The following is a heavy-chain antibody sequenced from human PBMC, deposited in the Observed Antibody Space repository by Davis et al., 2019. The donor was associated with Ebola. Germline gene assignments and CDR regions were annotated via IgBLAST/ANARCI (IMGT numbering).Heavy chain of an antibody. J-gene: IGHJ3*02. CDR2: IYSGGST. D-gene: IGHD2-2*01. CDR1: GFTVSSNY. Sequence: GESLKISCAASGFTVSSNYMSWVRQAPGKGLEWVSVIYSGGSTYYADSVKGRFTISRDNSKNTLYLQMNSLRAEDTAVYYCASTYQLPNRGAFDIWGQGTMVTVSS. V-gene: IGHV3-53*01. CDR3: ASTYQLPNRGAFDI.